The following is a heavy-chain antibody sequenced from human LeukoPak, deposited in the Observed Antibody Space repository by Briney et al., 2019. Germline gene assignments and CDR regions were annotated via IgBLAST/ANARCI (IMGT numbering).Heavy chain of an antibody. CDR1: GYTFTSYS. D-gene: IGHD3-22*01. CDR3: ARDVGYYDSSGYYLGWFDP. J-gene: IGHJ5*02. Sequence: GASVKVSCKASGYTFTSYSINWVRQAPGQGLEWTGWIDSKTGNPTYAQGFTGRFVFSLDTSVTTAYLQISSLKAEDTAVYYCARDVGYYDSSGYYLGWFDPWGQGTLVTVSS. CDR2: IDSKTGNP. V-gene: IGHV7-4-1*02.